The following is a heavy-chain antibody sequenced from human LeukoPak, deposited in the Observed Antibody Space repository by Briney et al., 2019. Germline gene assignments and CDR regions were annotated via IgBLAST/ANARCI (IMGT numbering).Heavy chain of an antibody. Sequence: SETLSLTCTVSGVSISSSSHYWGWIRQPPGKGLEWIGSIYYSGRTYDNPSLKSRVTISVDTSKNQFSLRLSSVTAADTAVYYCATTTIRLGFWGQGTLVTVSS. CDR1: GVSISSSSHY. CDR3: ATTTIRLGF. D-gene: IGHD1-26*01. V-gene: IGHV4-39*07. J-gene: IGHJ4*02. CDR2: IYYSGRT.